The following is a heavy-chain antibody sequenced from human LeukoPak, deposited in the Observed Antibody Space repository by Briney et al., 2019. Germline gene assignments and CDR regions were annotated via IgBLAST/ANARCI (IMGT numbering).Heavy chain of an antibody. D-gene: IGHD3-10*01. Sequence: PGGSLRLSCAASGFTFSSYEMNWVRQAPGKGLEWVSYISSSGSTIYYADSVKGRFTISRDNSKNTLYLQMNSLRAEDTAVYYCAKTTRAMVRGVISSPFDYWGQGTLVTVSS. CDR3: AKTTRAMVRGVISSPFDY. J-gene: IGHJ4*02. V-gene: IGHV3-48*03. CDR2: ISSSGSTI. CDR1: GFTFSSYE.